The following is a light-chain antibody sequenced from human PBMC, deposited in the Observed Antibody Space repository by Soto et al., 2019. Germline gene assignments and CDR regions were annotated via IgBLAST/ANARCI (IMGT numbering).Light chain of an antibody. CDR2: AAS. V-gene: IGKV1-39*01. Sequence: DLQMTQSPSSLSASVGDRVTITCRASQSIRSYLNWYQQKPGKAPKLLIYAASSLQSGGPSRFSGSGSGTDFTLTISSLHPEDVATYYCQQSYSTLWTFGQGTKVAIK. CDR1: QSIRSY. J-gene: IGKJ1*01. CDR3: QQSYSTLWT.